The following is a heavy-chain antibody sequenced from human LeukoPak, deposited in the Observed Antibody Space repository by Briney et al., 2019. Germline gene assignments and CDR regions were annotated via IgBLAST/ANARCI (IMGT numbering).Heavy chain of an antibody. V-gene: IGHV1-2*02. CDR2: INPTSGAT. D-gene: IGHD3-16*01. CDR3: ARATNRGSPANAYVY. CDR1: GYTFIDYY. J-gene: IGHJ4*02. Sequence: VASVKVSCKASGYTFIDYYIHWVRQAPGQGLEWMGWINPTSGATNSAQKFHGRVTVTSDTSISTAYMELSGLRSDDTAIHYCARATNRGSPANAYVYWGQGTLVTVSS.